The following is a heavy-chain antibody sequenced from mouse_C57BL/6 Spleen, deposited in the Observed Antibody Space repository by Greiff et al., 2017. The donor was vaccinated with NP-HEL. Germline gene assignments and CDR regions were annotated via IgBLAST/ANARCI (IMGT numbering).Heavy chain of an antibody. V-gene: IGHV1-61*01. CDR1: GYTFTSYW. D-gene: IGHD1-1*01. CDR2: IYPSDSET. Sequence: QVQLQQPGAELVRPGSSVKLSCKASGYTFTSYWMDWVKQRPGQGLEWIGNIYPSDSETHYNQKFKDKATLTVDKSSSTAYMQLSSLTSEDSAVYYGARLHYGSSPYFDYWGQGTTLTVSS. CDR3: ARLHYGSSPYFDY. J-gene: IGHJ2*01.